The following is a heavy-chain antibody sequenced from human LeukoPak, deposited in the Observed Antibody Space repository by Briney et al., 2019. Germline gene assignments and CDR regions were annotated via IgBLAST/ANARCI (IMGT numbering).Heavy chain of an antibody. V-gene: IGHV3-53*01. D-gene: IGHD5-12*01. CDR2: IYSDGKT. CDR1: GDSVSRSSYY. CDR3: ARIHSGDDF. J-gene: IGHJ4*02. Sequence: ETLSLTCTVSGDSVSRSSYYWDWIRQAPGKGLEWVAVIYSDGKTYYADSVKGRFTISRDNSKNTLWLQMNSLRAEDTAVYYCARIHSGDDFWGQGTLVTVSS.